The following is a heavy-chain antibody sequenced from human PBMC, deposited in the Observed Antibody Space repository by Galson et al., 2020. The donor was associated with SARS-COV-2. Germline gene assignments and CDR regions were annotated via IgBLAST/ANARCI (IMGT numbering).Heavy chain of an antibody. CDR1: GFTLSSYG. CDR3: AKVSAPYYYDYYCMDV. CDR2: ISYDGSNK. Sequence: GGTLRLSCAASGFTLSSYGMHWVRQAPGQGLEWVAVISYDGSNKYYADSVKGRFTISRDNSKNTLYLQMNSLRAEDTAVYYCAKVSAPYYYDYYCMDVWGQGTTVTVSS. J-gene: IGHJ6*02. V-gene: IGHV3-30*18.